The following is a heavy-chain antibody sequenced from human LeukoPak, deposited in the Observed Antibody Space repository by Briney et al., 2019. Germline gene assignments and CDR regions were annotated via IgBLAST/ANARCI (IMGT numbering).Heavy chain of an antibody. CDR2: IYTSGNT. J-gene: IGHJ3*02. V-gene: IGHV4-61*02. CDR1: GDSISSGTYY. CDR3: ARHATYYDILTGYYPGAFDI. Sequence: PSETLSLTCTVSGDSISSGTYYWNWIRQPAGKGLEWIVRIYTSGNTIYNPSLKTRATTSVNTSKNQFSLKLSSMTAANTAVYYCARHATYYDILTGYYPGAFDIWGQGTMVTVSS. D-gene: IGHD3-9*01.